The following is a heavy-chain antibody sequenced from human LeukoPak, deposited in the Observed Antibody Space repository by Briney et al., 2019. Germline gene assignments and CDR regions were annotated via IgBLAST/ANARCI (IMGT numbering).Heavy chain of an antibody. Sequence: ASVKVSCKVSGYTLTELSMHWVRQAPGKGLEWMGGFDPEDGETIYAQKFQGRVTMTEDTSTDTAYMELSSLRSEDTAVYYCATVLSHYDILYYFDYWGQGTLVTVSS. V-gene: IGHV1-24*01. CDR1: GYTLTELS. J-gene: IGHJ4*02. CDR3: ATVLSHYDILYYFDY. D-gene: IGHD3-9*01. CDR2: FDPEDGET.